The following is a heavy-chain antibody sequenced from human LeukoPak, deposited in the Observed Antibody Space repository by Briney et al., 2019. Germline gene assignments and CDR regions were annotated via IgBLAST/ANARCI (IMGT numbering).Heavy chain of an antibody. Sequence: GGSLRLSCAASGFTFSSYAMHWVRQAPGKGLEWVAVISYDGSNKYYADSVKGRFTISRDNSKNTLYLQVNSLRAEDTAVYYCARDTYYYDSSGAYDYWGQGTLVTVSS. CDR2: ISYDGSNK. J-gene: IGHJ4*02. CDR3: ARDTYYYDSSGAYDY. V-gene: IGHV3-30-3*01. CDR1: GFTFSSYA. D-gene: IGHD3-22*01.